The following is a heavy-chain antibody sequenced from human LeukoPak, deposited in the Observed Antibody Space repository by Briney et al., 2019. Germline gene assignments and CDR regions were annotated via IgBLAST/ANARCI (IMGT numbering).Heavy chain of an antibody. CDR1: GFTFSSYW. J-gene: IGHJ6*04. D-gene: IGHD3-10*01. CDR3: ARAGITPRRYYGMDV. V-gene: IGHV3-74*01. Sequence: PGGSLRLSCAASGFTFSSYWMHWVRQAPGKGLVWVSRINSDGSSTSYADSVKGRFTISRDNAKNTLYLQMNSLRAEDTAVYYCARAGITPRRYYGMDVWGKGTRSPSPQ. CDR2: INSDGSST.